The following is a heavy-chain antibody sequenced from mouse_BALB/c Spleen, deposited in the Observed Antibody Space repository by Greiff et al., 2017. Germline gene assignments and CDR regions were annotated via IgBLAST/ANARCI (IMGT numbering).Heavy chain of an antibody. CDR3: ARAPHMYWYFDV. V-gene: IGHV5-6-3*01. Sequence: EVQLVESGGGLVQPGGSLKLSCAASGFTFSSYGMSWVRQTPDKRLELVATINSNGGSTYYPDSVKGRFTISRDNAKNTLYLQMSSLKSEDTAMYYCARAPHMYWYFDVWGAGTTVTVSS. J-gene: IGHJ1*01. CDR1: GFTFSSYG. CDR2: INSNGGST. D-gene: IGHD6-1*01.